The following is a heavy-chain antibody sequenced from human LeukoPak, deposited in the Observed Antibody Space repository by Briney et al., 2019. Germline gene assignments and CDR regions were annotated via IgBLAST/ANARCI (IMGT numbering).Heavy chain of an antibody. CDR2: IYYSGST. D-gene: IGHD2-21*02. CDR3: ARHGHHGDHDY. V-gene: IGHV4-59*05. J-gene: IGHJ4*02. Sequence: SETLSLTCTVSGGSISSYYWGWIRQPPGKGLEWIGSIYYSGSTYYNPSLKSRVTISVDTSKNQFSLKLTSVTAADTAVYYCARHGHHGDHDYWGQGTLVTVSS. CDR1: GGSISSYY.